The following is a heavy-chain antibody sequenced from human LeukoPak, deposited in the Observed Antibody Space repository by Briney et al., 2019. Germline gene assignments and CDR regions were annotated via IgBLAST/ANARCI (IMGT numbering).Heavy chain of an antibody. D-gene: IGHD2-2*02. CDR2: ISAYNGNT. CDR3: ARDSIVVVPAAIGAFDI. Sequence: ASVKVSCKASGYTFTSYSISWVRQAPGQGLEWMGWISAYNGNTNYAQKLQGRVTMTTDTSTSTAYMELRSLRSDDTAVYYCARDSIVVVPAAIGAFDIWGQGTMVTVSS. CDR1: GYTFTSYS. J-gene: IGHJ3*02. V-gene: IGHV1-18*01.